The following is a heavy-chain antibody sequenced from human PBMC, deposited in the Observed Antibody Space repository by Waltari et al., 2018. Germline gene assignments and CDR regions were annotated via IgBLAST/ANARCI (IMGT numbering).Heavy chain of an antibody. V-gene: IGHV3-7*01. D-gene: IGHD3-3*01. CDR1: GIPISSIW. CDR2: MRADAIEI. CDR3: ARESQFGRGPFDY. Sequence: EVQLVESVGGLVQPGGTLRLPWQASGIPISSIWVCWVRQAPGKRPEWVANMRADAIEIYDDDSVEGRFTISRDNAKNSLYLQMNSLRVEDTAVYFCARESQFGRGPFDYWGQGTLVTVSS. J-gene: IGHJ4*02.